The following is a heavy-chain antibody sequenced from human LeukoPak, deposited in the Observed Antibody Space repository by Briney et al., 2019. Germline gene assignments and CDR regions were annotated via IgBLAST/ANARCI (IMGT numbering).Heavy chain of an antibody. D-gene: IGHD5-18*01. Sequence: RASVKVSCKASGGTFSSYAISWVRQAPGQGLEWMGRIIPIFGTANYAQKFQGRVTITADESTSTAYMDLNYLRSDDTAVYFCARATSANEYSYGFHFDYWGQGTLVTVSS. CDR2: IIPIFGTA. J-gene: IGHJ4*02. V-gene: IGHV1-69*13. CDR3: ARATSANEYSYGFHFDY. CDR1: GGTFSSYA.